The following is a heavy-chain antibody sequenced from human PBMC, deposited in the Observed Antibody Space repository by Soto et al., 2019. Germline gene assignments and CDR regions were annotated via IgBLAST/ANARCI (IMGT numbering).Heavy chain of an antibody. V-gene: IGHV6-1*01. Sequence: QVQLQQSGPGLVKPSQTLSLTCAISGDSVSSNSAAWNWIRQYPSGGLEWLGRTYYRSKWYNEYAVSVKSRITVNPDTSKDQFSLQLNSVTPEDTAIYYGARSQGFLDYWGQGTLVTVSS. CDR3: ARSQGFLDY. CDR2: TYYRSKWYN. D-gene: IGHD2-15*01. J-gene: IGHJ4*02. CDR1: GDSVSSNSAA.